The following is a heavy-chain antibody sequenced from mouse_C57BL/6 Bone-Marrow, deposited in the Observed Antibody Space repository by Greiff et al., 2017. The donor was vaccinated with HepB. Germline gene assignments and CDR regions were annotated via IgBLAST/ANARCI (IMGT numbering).Heavy chain of an antibody. CDR3: ARFPLYDDYDAWFAD. CDR1: GYAFSSSW. D-gene: IGHD2-4*01. CDR2: IYPGDGDT. V-gene: IGHV1-82*01. J-gene: IGHJ3*01. Sequence: VQLKESGPELVKPGASVKISCKASGYAFSSSWMNWVKQRPGKGLEWIGRIYPGDGDTNYNGKFKGKATLTADKSSSTAYMQLSSLTSEDSAVYFCARFPLYDDYDAWFADWGQGTLVTVSA.